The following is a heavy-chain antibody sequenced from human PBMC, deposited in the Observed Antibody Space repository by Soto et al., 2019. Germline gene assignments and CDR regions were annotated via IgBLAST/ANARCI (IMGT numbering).Heavy chain of an antibody. CDR1: GFLFRNYA. D-gene: IGHD5-12*01. Sequence: QVQLVESGGGLVQPGTSLSLSCAASGFLFRNYAMHWVRQSPAKGLEWLAVISFDGANIFYAGAAKGRFTISRDNSKQTLYLQLDSLRPEDTGVYFCARDPYGGYIFDSWGQGTQVTLSS. J-gene: IGHJ4*02. CDR3: ARDPYGGYIFDS. V-gene: IGHV3-30-3*01. CDR2: ISFDGANI.